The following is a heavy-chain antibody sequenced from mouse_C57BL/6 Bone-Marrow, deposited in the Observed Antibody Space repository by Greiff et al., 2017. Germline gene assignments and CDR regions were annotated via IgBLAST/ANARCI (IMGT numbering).Heavy chain of an antibody. CDR1: GYTFTDYY. CDR3: ARSEYYYGSHDY. D-gene: IGHD1-1*01. J-gene: IGHJ2*01. V-gene: IGHV1-26*01. Sequence: EVQLQQSGPELVKPGASVKISCKASGYTFTDYYMNWVKQSHGKSLEWIGDINPNNGGTSYNQKFKGKATLTVDKSSSTAYMKLRSLTSEDSAVYYCARSEYYYGSHDYWGQGTTLTVSS. CDR2: INPNNGGT.